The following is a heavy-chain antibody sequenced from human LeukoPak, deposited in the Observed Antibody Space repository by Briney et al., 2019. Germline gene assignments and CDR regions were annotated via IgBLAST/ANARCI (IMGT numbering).Heavy chain of an antibody. Sequence: GGSLRLSCAASGFTFSSYSMNWVRQAPGKGLEWVSSISSSGDYIYYADSVKGRFTISRDNAKSSLFLQMNSLRAEDTAVYYCARVLYFDWLDAYWGQGTLVTVSS. CDR1: GFTFSSYS. J-gene: IGHJ4*02. V-gene: IGHV3-21*01. CDR2: ISSSGDYI. D-gene: IGHD3-9*01. CDR3: ARVLYFDWLDAY.